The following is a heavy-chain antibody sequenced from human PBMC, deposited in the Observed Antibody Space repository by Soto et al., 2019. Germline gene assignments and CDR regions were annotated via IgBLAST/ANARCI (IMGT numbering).Heavy chain of an antibody. CDR3: ARNGGYFDWLADYYGMDV. D-gene: IGHD3-9*01. Sequence: QLQLQESGPGLVKPSETLSLTCTVSGGSISSSSYYWGWIRQPPGKGLEWIGSIYYSGSTYYNPSLKSRVTISVDTSKNQFSLKLSSVTAADTAVYYCARNGGYFDWLADYYGMDVWGQGTTVTVSS. CDR1: GGSISSSSYY. V-gene: IGHV4-39*01. CDR2: IYYSGST. J-gene: IGHJ6*02.